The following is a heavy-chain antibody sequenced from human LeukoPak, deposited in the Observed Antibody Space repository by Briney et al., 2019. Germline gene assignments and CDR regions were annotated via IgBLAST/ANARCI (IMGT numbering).Heavy chain of an antibody. CDR3: ARIYCSSTCSAFDN. V-gene: IGHV1-8*01. Sequence: ASVKVSCKASGYTFTSYDINWVRQATGQGLEWMGWMNPNSGNTGYAQKFQGRVTMTRNTSISTAYMELSSLRSEDTAVYYCARIYCSSTCSAFDNWGQGTMVTVSS. CDR1: GYTFTSYD. J-gene: IGHJ3*02. D-gene: IGHD2-2*01. CDR2: MNPNSGNT.